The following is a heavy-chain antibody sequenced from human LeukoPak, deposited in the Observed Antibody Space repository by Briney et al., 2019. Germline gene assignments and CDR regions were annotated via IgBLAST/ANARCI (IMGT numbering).Heavy chain of an antibody. CDR1: GFTFSSYW. J-gene: IGHJ4*02. CDR3: ARGIPGYFGTSGYYYEY. V-gene: IGHV4-4*02. D-gene: IGHD3-22*01. CDR2: IHHSGST. Sequence: GSLRLSCAASGFTFSSYWMTWVRQAPGKGLEWIGEIHHSGSTNYSPSLKSRVTVSVDNSRNEFSLSLTSVSAADTAVYYCARGIPGYFGTSGYYYEYWGQGTLVTVSS.